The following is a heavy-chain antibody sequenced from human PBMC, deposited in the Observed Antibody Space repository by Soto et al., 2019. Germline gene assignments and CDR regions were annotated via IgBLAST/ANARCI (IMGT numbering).Heavy chain of an antibody. Sequence: QVQLMQSGAEVKKPGASVKVSCKASGDTFTDYYIHWVRQAPGQGLEWMGTVNPSGGHTTYAQHFLGRVTITRDTSTSPLYVELTTLTSDDTAIYYCARGGHVVVVTAALDYWGQGTLVTVSS. CDR1: GDTFTDYY. V-gene: IGHV1-46*01. CDR2: VNPSGGHT. J-gene: IGHJ4*02. D-gene: IGHD2-21*02. CDR3: ARGGHVVVVTAALDY.